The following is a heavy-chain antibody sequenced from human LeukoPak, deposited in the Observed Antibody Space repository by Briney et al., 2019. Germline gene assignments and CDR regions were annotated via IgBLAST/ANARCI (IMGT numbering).Heavy chain of an antibody. CDR1: GYTFTGYY. D-gene: IGHD3-10*01. V-gene: IGHV1-2*02. Sequence: GASVKVSCKASGYTFTGYYMHWVRQAPGQGLEWMGWINPNSGGTNYAQKFQGRVTMTRDTSISTAYMELSRLRSEDTAVYYCARDKVRGYGSGSYTYYYMDVWGKGTTVTVSS. CDR2: INPNSGGT. CDR3: ARDKVRGYGSGSYTYYYMDV. J-gene: IGHJ6*03.